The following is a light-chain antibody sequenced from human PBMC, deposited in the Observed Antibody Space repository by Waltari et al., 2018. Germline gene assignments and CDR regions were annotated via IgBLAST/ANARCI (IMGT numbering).Light chain of an antibody. V-gene: IGKV3-20*01. J-gene: IGKJ1*01. CDR1: QNIRDNY. CDR3: QQYCCSPKT. Sequence: EVVLTQSPGTLSLSPGERATLSCRASQNIRDNYLAWYQQKPGQAPRLLVYHASTRATGVPHTFSGSGSGTDFPLDIIRLEPEESAMYYCQQYCCSPKTFGQGTKVEIK. CDR2: HAS.